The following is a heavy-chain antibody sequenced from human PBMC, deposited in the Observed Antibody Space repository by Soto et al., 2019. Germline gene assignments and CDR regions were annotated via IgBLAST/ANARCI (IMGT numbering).Heavy chain of an antibody. V-gene: IGHV3-48*01. CDR1: GFTFSSYS. J-gene: IGHJ4*02. Sequence: EVQLVESGGGLVQPGGSLRLSCAASGFTFSSYSMNWVRQAPWKGLEWVSVISSSSSAIYYADSVKGRFTISRDNAKNSLYLQMNSLRAEDTAVYYCARGSGTSRDYFDYWGQGTLVTVSS. CDR3: ARGSGTSRDYFDY. D-gene: IGHD2-2*01. CDR2: ISSSSSAI.